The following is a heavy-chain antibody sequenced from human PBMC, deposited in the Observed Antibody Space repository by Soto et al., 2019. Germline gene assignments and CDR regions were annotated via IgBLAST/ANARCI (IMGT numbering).Heavy chain of an antibody. J-gene: IGHJ4*02. V-gene: IGHV3-23*01. Sequence: PGGSLRLSCAASGFTVSSNYMSWVRQAPGKGLEWVSAISGSGGSTYYADSVKGRFTISRDNSKNTLYLQMNSLRAEDTAVYYCAKDARIGVTGGWFDYWGQGTLVTVSS. CDR2: ISGSGGST. CDR3: AKDARIGVTGGWFDY. CDR1: GFTVSSNY. D-gene: IGHD2-21*02.